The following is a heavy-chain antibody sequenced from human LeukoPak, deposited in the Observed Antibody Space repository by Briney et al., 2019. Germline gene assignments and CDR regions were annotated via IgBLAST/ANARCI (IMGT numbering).Heavy chain of an antibody. V-gene: IGHV3-9*01. J-gene: IGHJ4*02. CDR3: AKAKLLWFGELLS. CDR2: ISWNSGSI. CDR1: GFTFSSYS. Sequence: GGSLRLSCAASGFTFSSYSMNWVRQAPGKGLEWVSGISWNSGSIGYADSVKGRFTISRDNAKNSLYLQMNSLRAEDTALYYCAKAKLLWFGELLSWGQGTLVTVSS. D-gene: IGHD3-10*01.